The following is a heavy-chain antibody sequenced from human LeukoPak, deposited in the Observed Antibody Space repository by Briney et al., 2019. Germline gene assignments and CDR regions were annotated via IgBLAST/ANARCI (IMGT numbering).Heavy chain of an antibody. J-gene: IGHJ4*02. CDR1: GYTLTSYY. CDR3: ARGDGSLFPLDY. Sequence: EASVKVSCKASGYTLTSYYLHWVRQAPGQGLEWMGIINPSGGITSYAQKFQGRVTMTRDTSTSTVSMDLSSLRSEDTAVYYCARGDGSLFPLDYWGLGTLVTVSS. V-gene: IGHV1-46*01. CDR2: INPSGGIT. D-gene: IGHD5-24*01.